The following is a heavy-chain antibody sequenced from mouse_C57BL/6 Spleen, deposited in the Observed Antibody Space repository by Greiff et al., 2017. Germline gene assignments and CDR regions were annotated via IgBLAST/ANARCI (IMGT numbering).Heavy chain of an antibody. CDR3: ARGTNYAMDY. Sequence: VQLQQSGAELVRPGASVKLSCKASGYTFTDYYMNWVKQRPGQGLEWIARIYPGSGNTYYKEKFKGKATLTAEKSSSTAYMQLSSLTSEDAAVYICARGTNYAMDYWGQGTSVTVSS. J-gene: IGHJ4*01. CDR2: IYPGSGNT. D-gene: IGHD3-3*01. V-gene: IGHV1-76*01. CDR1: GYTFTDYY.